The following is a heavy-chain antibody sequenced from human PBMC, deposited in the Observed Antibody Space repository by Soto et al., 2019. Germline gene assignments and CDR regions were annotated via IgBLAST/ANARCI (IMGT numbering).Heavy chain of an antibody. CDR1: GFTFSSYG. D-gene: IGHD3-3*01. V-gene: IGHV3-33*01. J-gene: IGHJ6*02. CDR3: ERFLDLHGAGYYCYYRTDV. Sequence: QVQLVESGGGVVQPGRSLRLSRAASGFTFSSYGMHWVRQAPGKGLEWVAARWYDGRNKYYADSVKGRLTISRDNSKSSLSLQLNGLRAEDTAVYYCERFLDLHGAGYYCYYRTDVWGQGTTVTVSS. CDR2: RWYDGRNK.